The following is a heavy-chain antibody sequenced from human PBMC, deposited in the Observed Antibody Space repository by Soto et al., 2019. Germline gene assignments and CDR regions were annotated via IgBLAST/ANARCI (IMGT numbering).Heavy chain of an antibody. V-gene: IGHV3-33*01. CDR1: GFPFSTYG. J-gene: IGHJ3*02. D-gene: IGHD1-1*01. CDR2: IVSDGSAK. CDR3: ARDDAFGNENGFDI. Sequence: SLRLSCAVSGFPFSTYGFHWVRQPPGKGLEWVAVIVSDGSAKYHADSVGGRFTISRDNSKDTLYLQMNSLRAEDTAVYYCARDDAFGNENGFDIWGQGTMVTVSS.